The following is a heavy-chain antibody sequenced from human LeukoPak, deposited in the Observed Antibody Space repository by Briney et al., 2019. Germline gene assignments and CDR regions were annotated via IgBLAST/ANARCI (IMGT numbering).Heavy chain of an antibody. CDR2: ISSSGSTI. D-gene: IGHD3-22*01. J-gene: IGHJ6*02. Sequence: LSLTCSVSGASIRSYYWSWIRQAPGKGLEWVSYISSSGSTIYYADSVKGRFTISRDNAKNSLYLQMNSLRAEDTAVYYCARAGYYDSSGYGGYYYGMDVWGQGTTVTVSS. V-gene: IGHV3-11*01. CDR1: GASIRSYY. CDR3: ARAGYYDSSGYGGYYYGMDV.